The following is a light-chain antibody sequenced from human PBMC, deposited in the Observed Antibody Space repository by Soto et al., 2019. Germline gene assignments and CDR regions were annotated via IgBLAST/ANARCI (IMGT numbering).Light chain of an antibody. CDR1: QSVSSTY. V-gene: IGKV3-20*01. J-gene: IGKJ1*01. CDR2: SAS. CDR3: QQYGRSPRT. Sequence: EIVLTQSPGTLSLSPGERATLSCRASQSVSSTYLAWYQQKPGQAPRLLIYSASSRATGIPDRFRGSGSATDFTLTISRLEPEVFAVYYCQQYGRSPRTFGQGTKVEIK.